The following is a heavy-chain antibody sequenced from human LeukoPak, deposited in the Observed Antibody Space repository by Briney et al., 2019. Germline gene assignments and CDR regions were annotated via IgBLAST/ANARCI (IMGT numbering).Heavy chain of an antibody. J-gene: IGHJ4*02. V-gene: IGHV4-59*08. D-gene: IGHD6-6*01. Sequence: SETLSLTCTVSGASISSYYWNWIRQPPGKGLEWIGYIYYSGNTNYNPSLKSRVTMSVDASKNQFSLKVTSVTAADTAVYYCARHRAYSSSSPFDYWGQGTLVTVSS. CDR1: GASISSYY. CDR3: ARHRAYSSSSPFDY. CDR2: IYYSGNT.